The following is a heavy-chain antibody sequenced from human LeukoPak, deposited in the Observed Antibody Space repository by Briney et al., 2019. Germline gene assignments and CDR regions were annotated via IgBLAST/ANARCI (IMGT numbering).Heavy chain of an antibody. D-gene: IGHD6-13*01. J-gene: IGHJ4*02. CDR2: IYPGDSDT. CDR1: GYSFTSYW. V-gene: IGHV5-51*01. Sequence: GEALKISCKGAGYSFTSYWIGWVRRMPGKGREGMGIIYPGDSDTRYSPSFQGQVTISADKSISTAYLQWSSLKASDTAMYYCARSASRGIAAASDYWGQGTLVTVSS. CDR3: ARSASRGIAAASDY.